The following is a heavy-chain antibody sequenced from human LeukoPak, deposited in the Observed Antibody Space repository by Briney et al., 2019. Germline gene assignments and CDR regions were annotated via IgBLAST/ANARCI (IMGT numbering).Heavy chain of an antibody. Sequence: GGSLRLSCAASGFTFSSYAMSWVRQAPGKGLEWVSAISGSGGATYYADSVKGRFTISRDNSKNTLYLQMNSLRAEDTAVYYCASGDTAWDYGMDVWGQGTTVTVSS. CDR3: ASGDTAWDYGMDV. CDR1: GFTFSSYA. CDR2: ISGSGGAT. J-gene: IGHJ6*02. D-gene: IGHD5-18*01. V-gene: IGHV3-23*01.